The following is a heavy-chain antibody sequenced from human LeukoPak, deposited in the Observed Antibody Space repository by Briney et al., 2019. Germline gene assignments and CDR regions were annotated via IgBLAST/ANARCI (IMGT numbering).Heavy chain of an antibody. V-gene: IGHV3-30*18. Sequence: GGSLRLSCAASGFTFSSYGMHWVRQAPGKGLEWVAVISYDGSNKYYADSVKGRFTISRDNSKNTLYLQMNSLRAEDMAVYYCAKDRVLRYFDWLLLFDYWGQGTLVTVSS. CDR3: AKDRVLRYFDWLLLFDY. CDR2: ISYDGSNK. CDR1: GFTFSSYG. D-gene: IGHD3-9*01. J-gene: IGHJ4*02.